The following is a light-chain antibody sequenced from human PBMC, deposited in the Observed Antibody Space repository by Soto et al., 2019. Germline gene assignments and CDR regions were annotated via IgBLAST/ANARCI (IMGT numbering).Light chain of an antibody. J-gene: IGKJ1*01. CDR2: GVS. CDR3: QQYGSPRT. Sequence: EIVLTQSPGTLSLSPGERATLSCRASQSVSSSYLAWYQQKPGQAPRLLIYGVSSRATGIPDRFSGSGSGTDFTLNITRLEPEEFAVYYCQQYGSPRTFGQGTKVEI. CDR1: QSVSSSY. V-gene: IGKV3-20*01.